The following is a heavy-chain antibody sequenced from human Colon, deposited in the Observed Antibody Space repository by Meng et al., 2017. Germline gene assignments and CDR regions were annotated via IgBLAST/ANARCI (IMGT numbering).Heavy chain of an antibody. Sequence: QVQLVQSGAEVRKPGASVKVTCKASGYPFTSSDINWVRQAPGRGLEWLGWMNPNNGNTGSAQKFQGRVSMTRDTSIGTAYMELSGLTSEDTAVYYCARTAMLDSWGQGTLVTVSS. D-gene: IGHD2-2*01. V-gene: IGHV1-8*01. J-gene: IGHJ5*01. CDR2: MNPNNGNT. CDR3: ARTAMLDS. CDR1: GYPFTSSD.